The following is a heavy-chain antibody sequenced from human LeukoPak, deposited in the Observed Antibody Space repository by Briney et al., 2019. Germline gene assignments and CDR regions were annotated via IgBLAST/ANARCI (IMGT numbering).Heavy chain of an antibody. CDR2: IYGGGST. CDR1: GLSVSSNF. Sequence: PGGSLRHSCAATGLSVSSNFMSWVRQAPGKGLEWVSVIYGGGSTYYADSVKGRFTISRDTPKNTLYLQMNSLRVEDTAVYYCASWPVGWYGEDSWGQGTLVTVSS. D-gene: IGHD6-19*01. J-gene: IGHJ4*02. CDR3: ASWPVGWYGEDS. V-gene: IGHV3-53*01.